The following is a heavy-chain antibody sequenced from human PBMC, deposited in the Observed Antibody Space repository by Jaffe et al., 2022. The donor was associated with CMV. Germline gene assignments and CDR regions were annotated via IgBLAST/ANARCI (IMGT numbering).Heavy chain of an antibody. V-gene: IGHV1-2*04. Sequence: QVQLVQSGAEVKKPGASVKVSCKASGYTFTGYYMHWVRQAPGQGLEWMGWINPNSGGTNYAQKFQGWVTMTRDTSISTAYMELSRLRSDDTAVYYCARGGTQGGSYFYYYMDVWGKGTTVTVSS. J-gene: IGHJ6*03. CDR3: ARGGTQGGSYFYYYMDV. CDR2: INPNSGGT. D-gene: IGHD1-26*01. CDR1: GYTFTGYY.